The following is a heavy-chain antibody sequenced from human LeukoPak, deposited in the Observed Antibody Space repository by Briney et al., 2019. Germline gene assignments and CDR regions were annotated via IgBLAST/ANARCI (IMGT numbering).Heavy chain of an antibody. V-gene: IGHV3-7*01. CDR1: GFTFRRYW. CDR2: IKQDGSQK. D-gene: IGHD3-22*01. Sequence: PGGSLRLSCAAYGFTFRRYWMTWVRQAPGKGLEWVANIKQDGSQKFYLDSVKGRFTISRDNAKESLFLQMNSLRAEDTAVYYCARHYDSTAYSLDYWGQGTLVTVSS. CDR3: ARHYDSTAYSLDY. J-gene: IGHJ4*02.